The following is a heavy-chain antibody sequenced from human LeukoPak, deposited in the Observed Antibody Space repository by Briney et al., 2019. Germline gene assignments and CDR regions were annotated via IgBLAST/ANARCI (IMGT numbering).Heavy chain of an antibody. CDR1: GFIFHGYG. J-gene: IGHJ4*02. V-gene: IGHV3-20*04. CDR2: INWNGGSV. CDR3: ARGGEWLRPDPFDY. D-gene: IGHD5-12*01. Sequence: GGSLRLSCAASGFIFHGYGMSWVRQGPRKGLEWVSGINWNGGSVAYADSVKGRFIISRDNAENSLYLQMNSLRADDTALYYCARGGEWLRPDPFDYWGQGTLVTVSS.